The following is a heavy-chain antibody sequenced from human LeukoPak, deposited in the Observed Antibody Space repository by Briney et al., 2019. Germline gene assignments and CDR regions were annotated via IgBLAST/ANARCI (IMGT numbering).Heavy chain of an antibody. D-gene: IGHD3-3*01. Sequence: SETLSLTCAVYGGSFSGYYWSWIRQPPGKGLEWVGEINHSGSTNYNPSLKSRVTISVDRSKNQFSLKLSSVTAADTAVYYCARADFWSGYYAFDYWGQGTLVTVSS. CDR2: INHSGST. J-gene: IGHJ4*02. V-gene: IGHV4-34*01. CDR3: ARADFWSGYYAFDY. CDR1: GGSFSGYY.